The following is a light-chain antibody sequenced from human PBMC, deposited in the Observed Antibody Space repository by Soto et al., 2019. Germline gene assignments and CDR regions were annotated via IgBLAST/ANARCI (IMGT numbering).Light chain of an antibody. CDR1: QSVSSY. V-gene: IGKV3-20*01. J-gene: IGKJ4*01. Sequence: EIVLTQSPATLSLSPWERATLSCRASQSVSSYLAWYQQKPGQAPRLLIYGASSRATGIPDRFSGSGSGTDFTLTISRLEPEDFAVYYCQQYGTSLPFGGGTKVDIK. CDR3: QQYGTSLP. CDR2: GAS.